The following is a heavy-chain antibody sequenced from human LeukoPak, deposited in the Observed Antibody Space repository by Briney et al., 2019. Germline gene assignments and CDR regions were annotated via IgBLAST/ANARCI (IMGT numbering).Heavy chain of an antibody. CDR2: INSDGSST. Sequence: GGSLRLSCAASGLTFSSYWMHWVRQAPGKGLVWVSRINSDGSSTSYADSVKGRFTISRDNAKNTLYLQMNSLRAEDTAVYYCAREEDILTGYYLVWGQGTLVTVSS. CDR3: AREEDILTGYYLV. J-gene: IGHJ4*02. V-gene: IGHV3-74*01. CDR1: GLTFSSYW. D-gene: IGHD3-9*01.